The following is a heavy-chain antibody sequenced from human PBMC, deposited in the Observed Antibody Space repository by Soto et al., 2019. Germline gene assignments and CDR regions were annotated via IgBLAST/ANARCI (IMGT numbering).Heavy chain of an antibody. V-gene: IGHV1-8*01. D-gene: IGHD3-16*01. Sequence: ASVKVSCKASGYSFTNNYVSWVRQATGQGLEWMGWMNPGSGDTGCAQKFQGRVTMTRDISIATAYMELSSLRSDDTAIYYCARMETFGSLNWFDPWGQGTLVTVSS. CDR3: ARMETFGSLNWFDP. CDR2: MNPGSGDT. J-gene: IGHJ5*02. CDR1: GYSFTNNY.